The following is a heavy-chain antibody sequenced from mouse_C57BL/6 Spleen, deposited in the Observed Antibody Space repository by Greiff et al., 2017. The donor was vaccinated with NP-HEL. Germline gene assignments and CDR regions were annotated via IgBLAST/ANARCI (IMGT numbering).Heavy chain of an antibody. Sequence: QVQLKQSGTELVKPGASVKLSCKASGYTFTSYWMHWVKQRPGQGLEWIGNINPSNGGTNYNEKFKSKATLTVDKSSSTAYMQRSSLTSEDSAVYYCARANPDYAMDYWGQGTSVTVSS. CDR3: ARANPDYAMDY. CDR1: GYTFTSYW. J-gene: IGHJ4*01. CDR2: INPSNGGT. D-gene: IGHD4-1*01. V-gene: IGHV1-53*01.